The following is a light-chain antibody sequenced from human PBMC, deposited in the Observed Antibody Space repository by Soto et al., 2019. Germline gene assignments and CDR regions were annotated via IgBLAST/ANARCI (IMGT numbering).Light chain of an antibody. CDR2: RAS. CDR3: QKYNNWPQT. Sequence: EIVLTPSQGTLSLSPGERATLSCRASQSVSSSYLAWYQQKPGQPPRLLIFRASTRASGIPARFSGSGSGTDFTLTISGLQSEDFAVYYCQKYNNWPQTFGQGTKVDIK. CDR1: QSVSSSY. J-gene: IGKJ1*01. V-gene: IGKV3-15*01.